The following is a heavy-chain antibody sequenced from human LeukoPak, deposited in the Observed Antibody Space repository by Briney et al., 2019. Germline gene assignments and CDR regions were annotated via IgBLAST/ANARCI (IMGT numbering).Heavy chain of an antibody. CDR1: GFTFSSYA. Sequence: GGSLRLSCAASGFTFSSYAMHWVREAPGKGLEWVADISYDGSNKYYADSVKGRFTISRDSSKNTLSLQMNSLRAEATAVYYCARENRDIVVVPAARRAFDIWGQGTMVTVSS. V-gene: IGHV3-30-3*01. J-gene: IGHJ3*02. CDR2: ISYDGSNK. CDR3: ARENRDIVVVPAARRAFDI. D-gene: IGHD2-2*01.